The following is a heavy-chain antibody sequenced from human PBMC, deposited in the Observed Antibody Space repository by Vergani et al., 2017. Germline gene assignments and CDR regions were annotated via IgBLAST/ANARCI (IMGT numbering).Heavy chain of an antibody. Sequence: QVQLQQWGAGLLKPSETLSLTCAVYGGSFSGYYWRWIRQPPGKRLRLIGEINHSGSTNYNPSLKSRVTISVDTSKNQFSLKLSSVTAADTAVYYCASLARHYYYYDMDVWGKGTTVTVSS. J-gene: IGHJ6*03. D-gene: IGHD3-3*02. CDR3: ASLARHYYYYDMDV. CDR2: INHSGST. V-gene: IGHV4-34*01. CDR1: GGSFSGYY.